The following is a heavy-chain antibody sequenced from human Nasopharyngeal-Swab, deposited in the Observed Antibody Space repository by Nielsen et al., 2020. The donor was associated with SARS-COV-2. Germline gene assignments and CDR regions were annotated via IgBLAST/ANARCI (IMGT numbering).Heavy chain of an antibody. Sequence: SETLSLTCTVSGGSISSGDYYGSWIRQPPGKGLEWSGYIYYSGSTYYNPSLKSRVTTSVDTSKNQFSLKLSSVTAADTAVYYCARDGTHGSSWPGAWGQGTLVTVSS. CDR1: GGSISSGDYY. J-gene: IGHJ5*02. CDR3: ARDGTHGSSWPGA. V-gene: IGHV4-30-4*01. D-gene: IGHD6-13*01. CDR2: IYYSGST.